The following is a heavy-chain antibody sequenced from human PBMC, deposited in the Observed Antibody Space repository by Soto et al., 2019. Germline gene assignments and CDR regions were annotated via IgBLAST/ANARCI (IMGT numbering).Heavy chain of an antibody. J-gene: IGHJ6*02. D-gene: IGHD6-6*01. CDR2: LYYSGST. CDR3: VGGDSSSSVYYFYGMDV. CDR1: GGSISSSSYY. Sequence: QLQLQESCPGLVKPSATLSLTCTVPGGSISSSSYYWGWIRQPPGQGLEWIGSLYYSGSTYYNLSLKSRVTISVDTSKHQFSLKLCSVTVADTAVYYCVGGDSSSSVYYFYGMDVWGQGTTVSVSS. V-gene: IGHV4-39*01.